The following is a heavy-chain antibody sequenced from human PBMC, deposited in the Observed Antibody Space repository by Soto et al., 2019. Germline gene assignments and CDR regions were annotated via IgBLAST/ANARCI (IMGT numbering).Heavy chain of an antibody. CDR2: IYPGDSDT. V-gene: IGHV5-51*01. Sequence: PGESLKISCKGSGYSFTSYWIGWVRQMPGKGLEWMGIIYPGDSDTRYSPSFQGQVTISADKSISTAYLQWSSLKASDTAMYYWAKQGASSSGYIGPFDYWGQGTLVTVSS. D-gene: IGHD6-13*01. J-gene: IGHJ4*02. CDR3: AKQGASSSGYIGPFDY. CDR1: GYSFTSYW.